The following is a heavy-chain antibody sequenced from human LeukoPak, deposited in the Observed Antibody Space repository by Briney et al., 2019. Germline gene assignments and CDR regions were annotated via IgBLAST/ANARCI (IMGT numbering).Heavy chain of an antibody. CDR1: GFTFSSYA. CDR2: ISGSGSNT. J-gene: IGHJ4*02. Sequence: PGGSLRLSCAASGFTFSSYAMSWVRQAPGKGLECVSTISGSGSNTYYADSVKGRFTISRDSSKNTLYLQMNSLRAEDTAVYYCAKGREAYAGSYTPFDYWGQGTLITVSS. CDR3: AKGREAYAGSYTPFDY. D-gene: IGHD1-26*01. V-gene: IGHV3-23*01.